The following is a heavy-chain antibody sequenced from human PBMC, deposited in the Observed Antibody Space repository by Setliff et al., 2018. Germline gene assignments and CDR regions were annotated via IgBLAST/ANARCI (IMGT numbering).Heavy chain of an antibody. D-gene: IGHD2-15*01. V-gene: IGHV4-34*01. Sequence: PSETLSLTCAVYGGSFSGYYWSWIRQPPGKGPEWIGEINHSGSTNYNQSLKSRVTLSVDTSKNQFSLQLTSVTAADTAIYYCARGGGSVLPNYYYFNYMDVWGKGTTVTVSS. CDR3: ARGGGSVLPNYYYFNYMDV. J-gene: IGHJ6*03. CDR2: INHSGST. CDR1: GGSFSGYY.